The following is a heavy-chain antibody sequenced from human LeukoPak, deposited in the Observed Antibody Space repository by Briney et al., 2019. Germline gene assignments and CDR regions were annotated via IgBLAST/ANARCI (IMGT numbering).Heavy chain of an antibody. D-gene: IGHD4-23*01. V-gene: IGHV3-74*01. CDR2: VNSDGSTT. CDR1: GFTFSSDW. Sequence: GGSLRLSCAASGFTFSSDWMHWVRQAPGKGLVWVSSVNSDGSTTNYADSVKGRFTISRDNAKNTMYLQINSLRAEDTAVYYCIRGGGYGGNSGWYFDLWGRGTQVTVSS. CDR3: IRGGGYGGNSGWYFDL. J-gene: IGHJ2*01.